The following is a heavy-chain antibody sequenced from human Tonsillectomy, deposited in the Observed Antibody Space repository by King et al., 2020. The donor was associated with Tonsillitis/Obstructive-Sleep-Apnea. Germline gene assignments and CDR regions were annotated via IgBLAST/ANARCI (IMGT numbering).Heavy chain of an antibody. CDR3: ARDLEQLSHDMGGSYYYYTLDV. V-gene: IGHV4-31*11. J-gene: IGHJ6*02. D-gene: IGHD3-9*01. CDR2: IYYSGST. CDR1: GGSISSGAYY. Sequence: QLQESGPGLVKPSQTLSLTCAVSGGSISSGAYYWSWIRQHPGQGLEWIGYIYYSGSTYYNPSLKSRVTISVDTSKNQFSLKLSSVTAADTAVYYCARDLEQLSHDMGGSYYYYTLDVWGQGTAVTVSS.